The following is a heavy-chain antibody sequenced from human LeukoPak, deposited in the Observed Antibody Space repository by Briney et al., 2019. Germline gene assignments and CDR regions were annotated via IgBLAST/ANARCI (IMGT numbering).Heavy chain of an antibody. CDR2: ISWNSGSI. J-gene: IGHJ4*02. CDR1: GFTFDDYA. V-gene: IGHV3-9*01. Sequence: GGSLRLSCAASGFTFDDYAMHWVRQAPGKGLEWVSGISWNSGSIGYADSVKGRFTISRDNAKNSLYLQMNSLRAEDTAVYYCARDLEVIAAAATGYWGQGTLVTVSS. D-gene: IGHD6-13*01. CDR3: ARDLEVIAAAATGY.